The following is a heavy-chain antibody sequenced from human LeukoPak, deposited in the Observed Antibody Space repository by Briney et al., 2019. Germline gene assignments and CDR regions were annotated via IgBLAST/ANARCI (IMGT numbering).Heavy chain of an antibody. Sequence: GGSLRLSCAASGFTFSNYAMDWVRQAPGKGLEWVAVIWYDGSNKYYADSVKGRFTISRDNSKNTLYLQMNSLRAEDTAVYYCARDQEADSSGCLDYWGQGTLVTVSS. CDR3: ARDQEADSSGCLDY. D-gene: IGHD3-22*01. V-gene: IGHV3-33*08. CDR2: IWYDGSNK. J-gene: IGHJ4*02. CDR1: GFTFSNYA.